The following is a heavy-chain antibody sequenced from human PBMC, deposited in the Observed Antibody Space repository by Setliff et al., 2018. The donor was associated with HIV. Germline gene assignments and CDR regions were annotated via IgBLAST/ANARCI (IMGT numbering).Heavy chain of an antibody. CDR3: ARDLRGTQSSDY. J-gene: IGHJ4*02. Sequence: PSETLSLTCTVSGDSIGYYYWSWIRQPAGRGLEWMGRIHTSGSTNYNPSLTSRVTLSVDTSKNQFFLKLRSVTAADTAVYYCARDLRGTQSSDYWGQGTLVTVSS. V-gene: IGHV4-4*07. CDR1: GDSIGYYY. D-gene: IGHD1-1*01. CDR2: IHTSGST.